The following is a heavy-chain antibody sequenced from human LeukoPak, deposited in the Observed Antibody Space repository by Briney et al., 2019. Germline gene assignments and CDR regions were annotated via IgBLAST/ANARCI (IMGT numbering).Heavy chain of an antibody. CDR2: ISAYNGNT. D-gene: IGHD5-12*01. J-gene: IGHJ4*02. CDR3: ARDLVGYSGYEPIGY. CDR1: GYTFTGYY. V-gene: IGHV1-18*04. Sequence: ASVEVSCKASGYTFTGYYMHWVRQAPGQGLEWMGWISAYNGNTNYAQKLQGRVTMTTDTSTSTAYMELRSLRSDDTAVYYCARDLVGYSGYEPIGYWGQGTLVTVSS.